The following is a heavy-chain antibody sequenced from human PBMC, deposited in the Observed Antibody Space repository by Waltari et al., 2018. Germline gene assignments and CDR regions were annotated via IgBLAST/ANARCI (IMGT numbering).Heavy chain of an antibody. Sequence: QVQLVEYGGGVVQPGGSRRTSCADPGLTFSSWIIHWVSQAPGKGLEWVAAMSYDGISKYYADSVKGRFTLAGDDSKNTVYLQINSLRAEDTAVYYCAREGGTSGYSGYFDYWGQGTLVTVSS. CDR2: MSYDGISK. D-gene: IGHD2-15*01. V-gene: IGHV3-30*01. J-gene: IGHJ4*02. CDR3: AREGGTSGYSGYFDY. CDR1: GLTFSSWI.